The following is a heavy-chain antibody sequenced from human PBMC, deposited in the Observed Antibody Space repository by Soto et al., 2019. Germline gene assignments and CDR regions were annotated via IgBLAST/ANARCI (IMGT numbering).Heavy chain of an antibody. V-gene: IGHV4-59*01. D-gene: IGHD5-18*01. Sequence: QVQLQESGPGLVKPSETLSLTCTVSGGSISSYYWSWIRQPPGKGLEWIGYIYYSGSTNYNPSLKSRVTISVDTSKNQFSLKLSSVTAADTAVYYCARSLGDTAMVGYWGQGTLVTVSS. J-gene: IGHJ4*02. CDR3: ARSLGDTAMVGY. CDR1: GGSISSYY. CDR2: IYYSGST.